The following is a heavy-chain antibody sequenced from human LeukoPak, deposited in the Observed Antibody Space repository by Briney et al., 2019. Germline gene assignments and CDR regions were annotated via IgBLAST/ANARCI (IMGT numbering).Heavy chain of an antibody. V-gene: IGHV4-38-2*01. Sequence: SETLSLTCAVSGYSISSGYYWGWIRQPPGQGLEWIGSIFHSGSTCYNPSLKSRVNMSVDTSKNQISLKLSSVTAADTAVYYCARASGSYGSGSYYYYGMDVWGKGTTVTVSS. CDR2: IFHSGST. D-gene: IGHD3-10*01. CDR1: GYSISSGYY. J-gene: IGHJ6*04. CDR3: ARASGSYGSGSYYYYGMDV.